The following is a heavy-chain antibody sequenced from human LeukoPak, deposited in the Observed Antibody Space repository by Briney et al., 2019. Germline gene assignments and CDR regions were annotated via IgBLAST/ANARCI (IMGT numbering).Heavy chain of an antibody. CDR2: ISAYNGNT. CDR1: GYTLTSYG. CDR3: ARDLEVRGVIPNVYGMDV. Sequence: ASVKVSCKASGYTLTSYGISWVRQAPGQGLEWMGWISAYNGNTNYAQKLQGRVTMTTDTSTSTAYMELRSLRSDDTAVYYCARDLEVRGVIPNVYGMDVWGQGTTVTVSS. V-gene: IGHV1-18*01. J-gene: IGHJ6*02. D-gene: IGHD3-10*01.